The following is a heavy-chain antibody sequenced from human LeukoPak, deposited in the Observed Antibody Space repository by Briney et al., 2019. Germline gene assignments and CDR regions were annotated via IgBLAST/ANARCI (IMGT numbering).Heavy chain of an antibody. D-gene: IGHD2-15*01. CDR3: ARVSQGRRYYYYYAMDV. J-gene: IGHJ6*02. V-gene: IGHV1-69*01. Sequence: SVKVSCKASGGTFSSYGISWVRQAPGQGLEWMGGIIPIFGTANYAQKFQGRVTITADESTSTAYMELRSLRSGDTAVYFCARVSQGRRYYYYYAMDVWGQGTTVTVSS. CDR2: IIPIFGTA. CDR1: GGTFSSYG.